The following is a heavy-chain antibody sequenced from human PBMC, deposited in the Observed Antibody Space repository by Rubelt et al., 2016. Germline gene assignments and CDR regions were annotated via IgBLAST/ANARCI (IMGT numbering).Heavy chain of an antibody. CDR3: ARGGGGA. D-gene: IGHD3-16*01. Sequence: VQLVESGGGLVQPGGSLRLSCAASGFTFSSHALVWVRQAPGKGLEWVAVITYDGSTKYYADSVKGRFTISRDNSKNTLYLQMNSLRAEDTAVYYCARGGGGAWGQGTLVTVSS. CDR1: GFTFSSHA. CDR2: ITYDGSTK. V-gene: IGHV3-30*04. J-gene: IGHJ4*02.